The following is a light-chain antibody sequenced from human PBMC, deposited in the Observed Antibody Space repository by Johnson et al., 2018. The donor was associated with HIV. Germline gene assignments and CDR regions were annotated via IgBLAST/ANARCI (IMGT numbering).Light chain of an antibody. CDR2: ETN. CDR3: GTWDSSLSASYV. V-gene: IGLV1-51*02. Sequence: QSVLTQPPSVSAAPGQKVTISCSGSSSNVGNNYVSWYQQLPGAAPKLLIYETNKRPSGIPDRFSGSKSGTSATLGITGLQTGDEADYYCGTWDSSLSASYVFGTGTKGAVL. J-gene: IGLJ1*01. CDR1: SSNVGNNY.